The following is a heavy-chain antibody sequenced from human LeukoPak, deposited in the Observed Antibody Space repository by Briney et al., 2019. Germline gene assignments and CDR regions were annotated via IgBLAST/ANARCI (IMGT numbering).Heavy chain of an antibody. V-gene: IGHV3-30*04. Sequence: GGSLRLSCAASGFTFSDYAMHWVRLTPGKGLEWVAVISFDGNNKFYADSVKGRFTISRDNSRNTLYLQMNSLRAEDTAVYSCTRGPRPLRYCSGGSCPSYYSDMDVWGQGTTVTVSS. CDR2: ISFDGNNK. CDR1: GFTFSDYA. CDR3: TRGPRPLRYCSGGSCPSYYSDMDV. J-gene: IGHJ6*02. D-gene: IGHD2-15*01.